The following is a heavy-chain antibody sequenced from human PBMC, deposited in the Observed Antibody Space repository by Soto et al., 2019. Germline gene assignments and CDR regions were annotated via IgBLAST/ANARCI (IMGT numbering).Heavy chain of an antibody. CDR2: ISASGGDT. Sequence: PGGSLRLSCAASGISLNTHSMSWVRQAPGKGLEWVSAISASGGDTYHADSVKGRFTISRDNSIDTLYLQMSSLRTEDTALYYCARPRGYGIFDAYDIWGQGAMVTVPS. V-gene: IGHV3-23*01. CDR1: GISLNTHS. J-gene: IGHJ3*02. D-gene: IGHD4-17*01. CDR3: ARPRGYGIFDAYDI.